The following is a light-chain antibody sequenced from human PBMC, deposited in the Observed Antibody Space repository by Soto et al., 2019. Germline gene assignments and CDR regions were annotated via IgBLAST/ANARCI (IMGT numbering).Light chain of an antibody. CDR1: SSDVGNYNL. CDR3: QSYDSSLSGFYV. V-gene: IGLV2-14*02. CDR2: EGN. J-gene: IGLJ1*01. Sequence: QSALTQPASVSGSPGQSITISCTGTSSDVGNYNLVSWYQQYPGKAPKLMIYEGNKWPSGVSNRFSGSMSGNTASLTISGLQAEDEADYYCQSYDSSLSGFYVFGTGTKLTVL.